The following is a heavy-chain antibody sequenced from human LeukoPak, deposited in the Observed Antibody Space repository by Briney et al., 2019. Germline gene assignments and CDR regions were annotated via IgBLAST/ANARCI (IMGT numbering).Heavy chain of an antibody. J-gene: IGHJ4*02. CDR1: GFTFSSYG. V-gene: IGHV3-33*06. CDR3: SQKGGTDH. Sequence: PGGSLRLSCAASGFTFSSYGMHWVRQAPGKGLEWVAVIWYDGSNKYYADSVKGRFTISRDNSKNTLYLQMNSLRDEDTAVYYCSQKGGTDHWGQGALVTVSS. CDR2: IWYDGSNK. D-gene: IGHD2-15*01.